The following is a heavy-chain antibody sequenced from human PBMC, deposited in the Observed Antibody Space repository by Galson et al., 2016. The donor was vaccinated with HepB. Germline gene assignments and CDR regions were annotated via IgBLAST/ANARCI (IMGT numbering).Heavy chain of an antibody. Sequence: SLRLSCAASGFTFSTYDMHWVRQTTEKGLEWVSGIGVGGDTFYPDSVKGRFTVSRENGKNSLYLQMNSLRGGDTAVYYCARVGSKHGRPVDYWGRGTLVTVSP. V-gene: IGHV3-13*04. CDR1: GFTFSTYD. CDR3: ARVGSKHGRPVDY. J-gene: IGHJ4*02. D-gene: IGHD3-10*01. CDR2: IGVGGDT.